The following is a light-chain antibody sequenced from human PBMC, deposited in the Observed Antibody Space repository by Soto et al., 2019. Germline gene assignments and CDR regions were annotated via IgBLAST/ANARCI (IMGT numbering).Light chain of an antibody. CDR2: LGS. J-gene: IGKJ1*01. V-gene: IGKV2-28*01. CDR3: MQALHART. Sequence: EIVVTQSPLSLPVTPGEPASISCKSSQSLLHSNGNTYLDWYQQKPGQSPQLLIYLGSNRASGVPDRFSGSGSGTDFTLNISRVEAEDVGVYYCMQALHARTFGQGTKVEIK. CDR1: QSLLHSNGNTY.